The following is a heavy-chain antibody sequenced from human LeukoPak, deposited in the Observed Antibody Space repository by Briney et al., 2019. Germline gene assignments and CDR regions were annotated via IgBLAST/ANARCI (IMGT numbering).Heavy chain of an antibody. CDR1: GYTFTSYG. D-gene: IGHD3-22*01. V-gene: IGHV1-69*04. CDR2: IIPILGIA. J-gene: IGHJ4*02. CDR3: ARGRHGGYYDSSGYPYYFDY. Sequence: SVKVSCKASGYTFTSYGISWVRQAPGQGLEWMGRIIPILGIANYAQKFQGRVTITADKSTSTAYMELSSLRSEDTAVYYCARGRHGGYYDSSGYPYYFDYWGQGTLVTVSS.